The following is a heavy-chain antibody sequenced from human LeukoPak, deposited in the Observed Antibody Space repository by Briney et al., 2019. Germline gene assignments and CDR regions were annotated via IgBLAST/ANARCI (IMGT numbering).Heavy chain of an antibody. Sequence: PSETLSLTCTVSGGSISSSSYYWGWIRQPPGKGLEWIGSIYYSGSTNYKPSLKSRVTISVDASKNQFSLKLRSVTAADTAVYYCARVWSGYDVFDIWGQGTMVTVSS. J-gene: IGHJ3*02. D-gene: IGHD3-3*01. V-gene: IGHV4-39*07. CDR3: ARVWSGYDVFDI. CDR2: IYYSGST. CDR1: GGSISSSSYY.